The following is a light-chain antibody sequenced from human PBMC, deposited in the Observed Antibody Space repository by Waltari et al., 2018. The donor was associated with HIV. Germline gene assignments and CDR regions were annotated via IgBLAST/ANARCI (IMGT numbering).Light chain of an antibody. CDR2: NTD. J-gene: IGLJ3*02. CDR3: GTWDADLDGPV. V-gene: IGLV1-44*01. Sequence: QSVLTQPPSASGTPGQTISISCSGSRPNVRSNNVYWYQHIPPTAPKLIIYNTDQRRSGVPARFSASRTGTSASLAISGLQPGDEGLYYCGTWDADLDGPVFGGGTKVTV. CDR1: RPNVRSNN.